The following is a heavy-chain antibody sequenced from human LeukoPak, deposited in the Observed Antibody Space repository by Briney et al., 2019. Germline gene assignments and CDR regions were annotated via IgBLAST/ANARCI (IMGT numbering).Heavy chain of an antibody. CDR2: IYYSGST. Sequence: SETLSLTCTVSGGSISSYYWSWIRQPPGKGLEWIGYIYYSGSTNYNPSLKSRVTISVDASKNQFSLKLSSVTAADTAVYYCASYEVDIVVVPAANFGFDYWGQGTLVTVSS. D-gene: IGHD2-2*01. V-gene: IGHV4-59*08. CDR3: ASYEVDIVVVPAANFGFDY. CDR1: GGSISSYY. J-gene: IGHJ4*02.